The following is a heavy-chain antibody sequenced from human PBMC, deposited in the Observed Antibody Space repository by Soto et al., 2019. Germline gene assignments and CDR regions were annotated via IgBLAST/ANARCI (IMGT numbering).Heavy chain of an antibody. CDR3: TTGSDIVVVPAAIRYYYYGMDV. CDR2: IKSKTDGGTT. D-gene: IGHD2-2*02. V-gene: IGHV3-15*01. Sequence: GGSLRLSCAASGFTFSNAWMSWVRHAPGKGLEWVGRIKSKTDGGTTDYAAPVKGRFTISRDDSKNTLYLQMNSLKTEDTAVYYCTTGSDIVVVPAAIRYYYYGMDVWGQGTTVTVSS. J-gene: IGHJ6*02. CDR1: GFTFSNAW.